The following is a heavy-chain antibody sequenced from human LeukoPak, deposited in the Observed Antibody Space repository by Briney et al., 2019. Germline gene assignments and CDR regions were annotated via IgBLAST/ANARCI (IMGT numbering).Heavy chain of an antibody. CDR2: IYYSGST. D-gene: IGHD1-26*01. V-gene: IGHV4-59*01. CDR3: AAIVGATTSWFDP. Sequence: PSETLSLTCTVSGGSISSYYWSWIRQPPGKGLEWIGYIYYSGSTNYNPSLKSRVTISVDTSKNQFSLKLSSVTAADTAVYYCAAIVGATTSWFDPWGQGTLVTVSS. J-gene: IGHJ5*02. CDR1: GGSISSYY.